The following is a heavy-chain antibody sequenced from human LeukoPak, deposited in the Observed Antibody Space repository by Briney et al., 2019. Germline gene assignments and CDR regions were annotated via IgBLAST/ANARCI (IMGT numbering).Heavy chain of an antibody. CDR3: AKSRGYYYEKSGPADY. D-gene: IGHD3-22*01. Sequence: GGSLRLSCAASGFSFSSYGMHWVRQAPGKGLEWVAVIWYDGSIKYYGDSVKGRFTISRDNSKNALYLQMNSLSAEDTAVYYCAKSRGYYYEKSGPADYWGQGTLVTVSS. J-gene: IGHJ4*02. CDR2: IWYDGSIK. V-gene: IGHV3-33*06. CDR1: GFSFSSYG.